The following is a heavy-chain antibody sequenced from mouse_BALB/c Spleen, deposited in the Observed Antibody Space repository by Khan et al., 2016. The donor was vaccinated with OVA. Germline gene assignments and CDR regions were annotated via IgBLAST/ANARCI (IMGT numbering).Heavy chain of an antibody. CDR1: GYTFTSNT. J-gene: IGHJ4*01. V-gene: IGHV1-4*01. CDR3: ARRTTGYTMDY. CDR2: INPRSGYT. Sequence: VQLQQSGAELARPGASVRMSCKASGYTFTSNTMHWVKQRPGQGLEWIGYINPRSGYTNYNQNFTDKATLTADKSSSTAYMQLSSLTSEDSAVYYCARRTTGYTMDYWGQGTSVTGSS. D-gene: IGHD2-14*01.